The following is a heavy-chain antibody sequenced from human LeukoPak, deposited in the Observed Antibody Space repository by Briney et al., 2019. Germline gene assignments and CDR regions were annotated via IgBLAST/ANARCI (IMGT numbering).Heavy chain of an antibody. D-gene: IGHD2-2*01. V-gene: IGHV3-30*18. CDR3: AKDRGIVVVPDANDY. Sequence: GGSLRLSCAASGFIFSSYGMHWVRQAPGKGLEWVAVISYDGSNKYYADSVKGRFTISRDNSKNTLYLQMNSLRAEDTAVYYCAKDRGIVVVPDANDYWGQGTLVTVSS. CDR2: ISYDGSNK. J-gene: IGHJ4*02. CDR1: GFIFSSYG.